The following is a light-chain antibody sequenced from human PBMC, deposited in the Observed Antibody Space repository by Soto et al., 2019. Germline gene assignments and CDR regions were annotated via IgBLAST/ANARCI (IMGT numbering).Light chain of an antibody. CDR1: QSVTSNY. J-gene: IGKJ1*01. CDR3: QQSGSSPRT. V-gene: IGKV3-20*01. CDR2: DAS. Sequence: EIVLTQSPGTLSLSPGERATLSCRASQSVTSNYLAWYQQKPGQAPRLLIYDASTRATGIPDRFSGSGSGTDFTLTISGLEPEDFAVYYCQQSGSSPRTFGQGTKVEI.